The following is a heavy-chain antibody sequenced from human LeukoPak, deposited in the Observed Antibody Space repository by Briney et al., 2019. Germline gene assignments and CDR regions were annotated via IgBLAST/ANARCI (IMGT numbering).Heavy chain of an antibody. Sequence: GGSLGLSCAASGFTFSSYAMSWVRQAPGKGLEWVSLIYSGGSTYYADSVKGRFTISRDKSKNTLYLQMNSLRAEDTAVYYCARDSGAAVGPGYWGQGTLVTVSS. V-gene: IGHV3-66*01. CDR1: GFTFSSYA. CDR2: IYSGGST. D-gene: IGHD6-13*01. CDR3: ARDSGAAVGPGY. J-gene: IGHJ4*02.